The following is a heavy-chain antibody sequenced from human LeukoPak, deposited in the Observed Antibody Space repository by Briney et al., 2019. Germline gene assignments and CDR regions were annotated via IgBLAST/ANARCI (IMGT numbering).Heavy chain of an antibody. J-gene: IGHJ5*02. Sequence: ASVKVSCKAAGGTFSSYAISWVRQAPGQGLEWMGWMNPNSGNTGYAQKFQGRVTMTRNTSISTAYMELSSLRSEDTAVYYCARATVANGDWFDPWGQGTLVTVSS. CDR3: ARATVANGDWFDP. D-gene: IGHD4-17*01. CDR2: MNPNSGNT. CDR1: GGTFSSYA. V-gene: IGHV1-8*02.